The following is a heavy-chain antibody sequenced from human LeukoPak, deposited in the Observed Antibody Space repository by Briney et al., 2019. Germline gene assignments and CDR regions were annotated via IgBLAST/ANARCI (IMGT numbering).Heavy chain of an antibody. CDR3: ARRVDAAMGHFDY. J-gene: IGHJ4*02. D-gene: IGHD5-18*01. CDR2: IYPGDSDT. V-gene: IGHV5-51*01. Sequence: GESLKISCQGSGYSFTNYWIGWVRQMPGIGLEWMGIIYPGDSDTRYSPSFQGQVTISADKSISTAYLQWSSLKASDTAMYYCARRVDAAMGHFDYWGQGTLVTVSS. CDR1: GYSFTNYW.